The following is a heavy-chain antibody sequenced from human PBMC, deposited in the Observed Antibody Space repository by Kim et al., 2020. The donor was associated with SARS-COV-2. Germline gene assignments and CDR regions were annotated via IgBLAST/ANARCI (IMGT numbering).Heavy chain of an antibody. V-gene: IGHV1-18*01. D-gene: IGHD6-19*01. CDR3: ARAFGGSGWYDY. Sequence: ASVKVSCKASGYTFSKNGVTWVRQAPGQGLEWMGWISAYSGDTNYAQNFQGRVTMTTDTSTSTSYMELRSLRSDDTAVYYCARAFGGSGWYDYWGQGSLVTVSS. CDR2: ISAYSGDT. CDR1: GYTFSKNG. J-gene: IGHJ4*02.